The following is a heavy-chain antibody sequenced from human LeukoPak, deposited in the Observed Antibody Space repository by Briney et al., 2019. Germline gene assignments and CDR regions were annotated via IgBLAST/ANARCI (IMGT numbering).Heavy chain of an antibody. D-gene: IGHD6-19*01. CDR2: ISAYNGNT. V-gene: IGHV1-18*01. Sequence: GASVKASCKASGYTLTSYGISWVRQAPGQGLEWMGWISAYNGNTNYAQKFQGRVTMTEDTSTDTAYMELSSLRSEDTAVYYCATSWRGIAVAGNDYWGQGTLVTVSS. CDR3: ATSWRGIAVAGNDY. CDR1: GYTLTSYG. J-gene: IGHJ4*02.